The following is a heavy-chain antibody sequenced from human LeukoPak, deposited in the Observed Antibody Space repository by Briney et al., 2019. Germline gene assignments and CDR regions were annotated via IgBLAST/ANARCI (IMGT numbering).Heavy chain of an antibody. D-gene: IGHD3-22*01. V-gene: IGHV3-23*01. CDR1: GFTFSSYA. CDR2: ISGSGGSA. J-gene: IGHJ4*02. CDR3: AKDFAYYYDSSGYPPIDY. Sequence: GGSLRLSCAASGFTFSSYAMSWVRQAPGKGLEWVSAISGSGGSAYYADSVKGRFTISRDNSKNTLYLQMNSLRAEDTAVYYCAKDFAYYYDSSGYPPIDYWGQGTLVTVSS.